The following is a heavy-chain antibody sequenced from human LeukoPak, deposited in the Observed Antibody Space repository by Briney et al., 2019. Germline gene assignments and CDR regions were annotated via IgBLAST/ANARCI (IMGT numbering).Heavy chain of an antibody. CDR2: IKRDGSGK. V-gene: IGHV3-7*01. Sequence: GGSLRLSCAASGFTFSNYWMSWVRQAPGKGLEWVANIKRDGSGKYYVDSVKGRFTIYRDNGKNSLYLQMNSLRVEDTAVYYCARDGDYFDYWGQGTPVTVSS. D-gene: IGHD3-16*01. J-gene: IGHJ4*02. CDR1: GFTFSNYW. CDR3: ARDGDYFDY.